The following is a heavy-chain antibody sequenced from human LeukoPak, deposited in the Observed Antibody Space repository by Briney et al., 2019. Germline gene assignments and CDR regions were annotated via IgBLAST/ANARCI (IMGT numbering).Heavy chain of an antibody. CDR2: IYYSGRT. D-gene: IGHD5-24*01. CDR3: ARGDGYIPI. CDR1: GGSISSYY. V-gene: IGHV4-59*08. J-gene: IGHJ3*02. Sequence: SETLSLTCTVSGGSISSYYWSWIRQPPGKGLEWIGYIYYSGRTNYNPSLTSRVTISVDTSKNQVSLKLSSVTAADTAVYYCARGDGYIPIWGQGTVVSVSS.